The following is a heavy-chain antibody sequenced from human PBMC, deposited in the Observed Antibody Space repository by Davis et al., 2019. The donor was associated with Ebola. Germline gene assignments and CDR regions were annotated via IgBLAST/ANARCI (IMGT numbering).Heavy chain of an antibody. J-gene: IGHJ6*02. V-gene: IGHV4-4*02. CDR1: GGSISSSNW. CDR2: IYHSGST. CDR3: ARDRGGYYYYGMDV. Sequence: GSLRLSCTVSGGSISSSNWWSWARQPPGKGLEWIGEIYHSGSTNYNPSLKSRVTISVDKSKNQFSLKLSSVTAADTAVYYCARDRGGYYYYGMDVWGQGTTVTVSS. D-gene: IGHD2-15*01.